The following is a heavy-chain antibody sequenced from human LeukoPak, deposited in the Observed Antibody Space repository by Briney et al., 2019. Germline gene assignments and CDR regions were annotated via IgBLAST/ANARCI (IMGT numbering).Heavy chain of an antibody. D-gene: IGHD1-14*01. CDR2: ISGSGGST. CDR3: AKDKRTPQGYYYYGMDV. V-gene: IGHV3-23*01. CDR1: GFTFSSYA. J-gene: IGHJ6*02. Sequence: PGGSLRLSCAASGFTFSSYAMSWVRQAPGKGLEWVSAISGSGGSTYYADSVKGRFTISRDNSKNTLYLQMNSLRAEDTAVYYCAKDKRTPQGYYYYGMDVWGQGTTVTVSS.